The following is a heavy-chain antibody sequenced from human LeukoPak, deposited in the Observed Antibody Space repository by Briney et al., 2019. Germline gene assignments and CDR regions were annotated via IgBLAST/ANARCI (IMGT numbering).Heavy chain of an antibody. V-gene: IGHV4-59*01. CDR1: GASISSYD. J-gene: IGHJ4*02. Sequence: SETLSLTCTVSGASISSYDWSWIRQPPGKGLEFIGYVYYTGTTDYSPSLRSRLTISADTAKNQFSLNLRSVTAADTAVYYCASHRRSHGAEYWGQGTLVTVSS. D-gene: IGHD5-18*01. CDR2: VYYTGTT. CDR3: ASHRRSHGAEY.